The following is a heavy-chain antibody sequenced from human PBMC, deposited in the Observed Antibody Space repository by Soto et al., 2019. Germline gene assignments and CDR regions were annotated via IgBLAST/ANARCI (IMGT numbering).Heavy chain of an antibody. CDR3: ATSQADTGYRPEAY. V-gene: IGHV3-7*01. Sequence: EVQLVESGGGLVQPGGSLRLSCAASGFAFTTYWMNWVRQAPGKGLEWVANIKQDGSETRYVDSVKGRFNISRDNAKNSLYLQMDSLRAEDTAVYFCATSQADTGYRPEAYWGQGTLVTVSS. CDR2: IKQDGSET. D-gene: IGHD5-12*01. J-gene: IGHJ4*02. CDR1: GFAFTTYW.